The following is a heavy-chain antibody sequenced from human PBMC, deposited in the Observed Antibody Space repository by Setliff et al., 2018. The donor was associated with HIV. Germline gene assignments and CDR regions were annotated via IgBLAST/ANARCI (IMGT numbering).Heavy chain of an antibody. D-gene: IGHD3-22*01. V-gene: IGHV4-4*09. CDR2: ISPTGNT. Sequence: KTSETLSLTCSVSGAPISSYYWSWIRQPPGKGLEWIGYISPTGNTNYNPSLKSRVTISVDTSKNQFSLKLSSVTAADAAVYYCASRVYYYDSSGYLREEGFDPWGQGTLVTVSS. J-gene: IGHJ5*02. CDR1: GAPISSYY. CDR3: ASRVYYYDSSGYLREEGFDP.